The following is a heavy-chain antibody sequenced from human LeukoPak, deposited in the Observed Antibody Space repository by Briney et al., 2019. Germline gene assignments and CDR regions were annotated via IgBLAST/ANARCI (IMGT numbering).Heavy chain of an antibody. D-gene: IGHD3-10*01. J-gene: IGHJ4*02. CDR3: ARDRVSHVRGILRGVFDY. CDR1: GFNFDDYV. V-gene: IGHV3-20*04. Sequence: GGSLRLSCAASGFNFDDYVMNWVRQAPGKGLEWVSGINWNGGSRGYADSVKGRFTISRDNAKNSLYLQMNSLRAEDTAVYYCARDRVSHVRGILRGVFDYWGQGPLITVSS. CDR2: INWNGGSR.